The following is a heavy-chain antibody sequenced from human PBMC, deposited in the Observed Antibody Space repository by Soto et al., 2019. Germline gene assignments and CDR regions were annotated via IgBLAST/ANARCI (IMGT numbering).Heavy chain of an antibody. CDR2: IYPGDSDT. V-gene: IGHV5-51*01. J-gene: IGHJ4*02. D-gene: IGHD3-10*01. CDR1: GYSFTSYW. CDR3: ARQIYGSGSYYRVPEYYFDY. Sequence: GESLKISCKGSGYSFTSYWIGWVRQMPGKGLEWMGIIYPGDSDTRYSPSFQGQVTISADKSISTAYLQWSSLKASDTAMYYCARQIYGSGSYYRVPEYYFDYWGQGTLVTVSS.